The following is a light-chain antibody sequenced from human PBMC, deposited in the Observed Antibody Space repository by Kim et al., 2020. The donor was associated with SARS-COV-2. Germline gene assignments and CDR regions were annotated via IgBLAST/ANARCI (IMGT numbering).Light chain of an antibody. Sequence: LSPGKRAPLSCRASQSFSSYLAWYQQKPGQAPRLPIYDASNRATGIPARFSGSGSGTDFTLTISSLEPEDFAVYYCQQRSNWPPTFGQGTKLEI. CDR1: QSFSSY. CDR3: QQRSNWPPT. CDR2: DAS. V-gene: IGKV3-11*01. J-gene: IGKJ2*01.